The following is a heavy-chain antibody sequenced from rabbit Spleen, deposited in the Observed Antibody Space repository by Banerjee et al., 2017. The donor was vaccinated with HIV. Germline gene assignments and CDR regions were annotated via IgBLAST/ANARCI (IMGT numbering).Heavy chain of an antibody. Sequence: QEQLVESGGGLVKPGASLTLTCKASGSDISRSYDMCWVRQAPGKGLEWIVCIDIGSSGFTYYANWAKGRFTCSKTSSTTVTLQMTSLTVADTATYFCVRGASESGYYSLWGPGTLVTVS. D-gene: IGHD1-1*01. CDR3: VRGASESGYYSL. CDR1: GSDISRSYD. J-gene: IGHJ4*01. CDR2: IDIGSSGFT. V-gene: IGHV1S45*01.